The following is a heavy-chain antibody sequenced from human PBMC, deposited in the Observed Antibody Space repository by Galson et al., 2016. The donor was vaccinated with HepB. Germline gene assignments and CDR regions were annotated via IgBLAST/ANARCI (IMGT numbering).Heavy chain of an antibody. Sequence: SLRLSCAASGFTFNSYAMSWVRQAPGKGLEWVSGISASGTRTNYADSVKGRFTMSRDNAKNSLYLQLNGLRDEDTAVYYCARDDYDNNVYPLWGQGTLVTVSS. CDR1: GFTFNSYA. CDR2: ISASGTRT. CDR3: ARDDYDNNVYPL. J-gene: IGHJ4*02. V-gene: IGHV3-23*01. D-gene: IGHD3-22*01.